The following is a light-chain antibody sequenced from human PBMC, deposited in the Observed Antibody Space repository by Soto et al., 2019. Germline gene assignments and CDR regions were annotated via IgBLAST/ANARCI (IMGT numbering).Light chain of an antibody. J-gene: IGLJ3*02. V-gene: IGLV1-51*01. CDR3: SVWDDSLSAWV. Sequence: QSVLTQPPSVSAAPGQRVTISCSGSSSNIATNYVSWYQHLPGAAPRLLICDDNKRPSGIPDRFSGSKTDTSASLAISGLQPEDEADYYCSVWDDSLSAWVFGGGTQLTVL. CDR2: DDN. CDR1: SSNIATNY.